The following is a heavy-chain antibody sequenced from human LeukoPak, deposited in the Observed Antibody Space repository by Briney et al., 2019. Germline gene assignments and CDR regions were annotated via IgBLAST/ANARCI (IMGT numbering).Heavy chain of an antibody. V-gene: IGHV3-49*03. Sequence: GGSLRLSCAASGFTFSDYYMSWFRQAPGKGLEWVGFIRSKAYGGTTEYAASVKGRFTISRDDSKSIAYLQMKSLKTEDTAVYYCTRDEGDQDAFDIWGQGTMVTVSS. D-gene: IGHD2-21*02. CDR2: IRSKAYGGTT. J-gene: IGHJ3*02. CDR1: GFTFSDYY. CDR3: TRDEGDQDAFDI.